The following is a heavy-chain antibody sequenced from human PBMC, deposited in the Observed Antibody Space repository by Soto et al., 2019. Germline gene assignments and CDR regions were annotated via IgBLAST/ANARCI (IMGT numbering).Heavy chain of an antibody. J-gene: IGHJ6*03. V-gene: IGHV1-18*01. Sequence: ASVKVSCKASGYTFTSYGISWVRQAPGQGLEWMGWISAYNGNTNYAQKLQGRVTMTTDTSTSTAYMELRSLRSDDTAVYYCARDFWSGSQRVARGYYMDVWGKGTTVTVSS. CDR3: ARDFWSGSQRVARGYYMDV. CDR2: ISAYNGNT. D-gene: IGHD3-3*01. CDR1: GYTFTSYG.